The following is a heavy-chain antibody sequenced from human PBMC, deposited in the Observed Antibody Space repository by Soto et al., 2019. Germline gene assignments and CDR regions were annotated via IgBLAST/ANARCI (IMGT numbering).Heavy chain of an antibody. J-gene: IGHJ6*02. D-gene: IGHD3-16*01. CDR1: GGTFSSYA. CDR2: IIPIFGTA. V-gene: IGHV1-69*13. Sequence: ASVKVSCKASGGTFSSYAISWVRQAPGQGLEWMGGIIPIFGTANYAQKLQGRVTITADESTSTAYMELSSLRSEDTAVYYCASEGAKQDYYGMDVWGQGTTVTVS. CDR3: ASEGAKQDYYGMDV.